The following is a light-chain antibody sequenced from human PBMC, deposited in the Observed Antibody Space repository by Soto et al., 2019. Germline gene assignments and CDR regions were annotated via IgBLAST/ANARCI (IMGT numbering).Light chain of an antibody. CDR3: QQYNISPLT. CDR2: GAS. Sequence: EIVLTQSPGTLSLSRGEGATLSCRASQSVRSSHLAWYQQKPGQAPRLLIYGASNRDTGIPDRFSGSGSGTDFSLTISRLEVEDFAVYYCQQYNISPLTFGGGTKVDIK. J-gene: IGKJ4*01. CDR1: QSVRSSH. V-gene: IGKV3-20*01.